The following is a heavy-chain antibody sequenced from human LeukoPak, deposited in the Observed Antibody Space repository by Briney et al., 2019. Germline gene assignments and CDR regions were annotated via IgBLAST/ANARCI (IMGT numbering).Heavy chain of an antibody. D-gene: IGHD3-22*01. CDR1: GGSFSGYY. CDR2: INHSGST. CDR3: AREGDYYDTSGTLDY. V-gene: IGHV4-34*01. Sequence: SETLSLTCAVYGGSFSGYYWSWIRQPPGKGLEWIGEINHSGSTNYNPSLKSRVTISVDTSKNQFSLKLSSVTAADTAVYYCAREGDYYDTSGTLDYWAREPWSPSPQ. J-gene: IGHJ4*02.